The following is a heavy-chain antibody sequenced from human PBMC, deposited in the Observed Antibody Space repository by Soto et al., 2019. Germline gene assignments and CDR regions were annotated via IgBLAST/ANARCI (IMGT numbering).Heavy chain of an antibody. CDR2: ISGSGGST. Sequence: GVMRLSCAASGFTFSSYAMNWVRQAPGKGLEWVSVISGSGGSTYYADSVQGRFTISRDNAKNSLYLQMNSLRAEDTALYYCARDQDAFDIWGRGTEVTVSS. V-gene: IGHV3-23*01. J-gene: IGHJ3*02. CDR3: ARDQDAFDI. CDR1: GFTFSSYA.